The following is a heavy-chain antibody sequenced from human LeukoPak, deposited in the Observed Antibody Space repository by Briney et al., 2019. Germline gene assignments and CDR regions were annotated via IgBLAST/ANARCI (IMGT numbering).Heavy chain of an antibody. CDR2: ISGSGDNT. Sequence: PGGALRLSCAASGCIFSTYGMTWVRQAPGKGLEWVSGISGSGDNTYYAASVKGRFTISRHNSKNTLYLQMNTLTAEDTAVYYCAKDRGYWGQGTLVAVSS. CDR3: AKDRGY. V-gene: IGHV3-23*01. CDR1: GCIFSTYG. J-gene: IGHJ4*02.